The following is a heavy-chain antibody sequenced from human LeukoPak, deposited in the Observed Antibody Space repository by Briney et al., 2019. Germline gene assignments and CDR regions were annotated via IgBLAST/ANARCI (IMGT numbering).Heavy chain of an antibody. V-gene: IGHV4-39*07. CDR2: IYYSGST. CDR1: GGSTSSSSYY. J-gene: IGHJ4*02. Sequence: SETLSLTCTVSGGSTSSSSYYWGWIRQPPGKGLEWIGSIYYSGSTYYNPSLKSRVTISVDTSKNQFSLNLSSVTAADTAVYYCARDPRGYGANAFDYWGQGTLVTVSS. D-gene: IGHD4-23*01. CDR3: ARDPRGYGANAFDY.